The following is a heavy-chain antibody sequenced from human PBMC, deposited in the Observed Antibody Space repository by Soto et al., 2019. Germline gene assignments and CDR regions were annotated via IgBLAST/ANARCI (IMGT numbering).Heavy chain of an antibody. D-gene: IGHD7-27*01. J-gene: IGHJ4*02. Sequence: GGSLRLSCAASGFTFSSYAMHWVRQAPGKGLEWVAVISYDGSNKYYADSVKGRFTISRDNSKNTLYLQMNSLRAEDTAVYYCAAEPVNWGSWVLNGILDYWGQGTLVTVSS. CDR1: GFTFSSYA. CDR2: ISYDGSNK. V-gene: IGHV3-30*04. CDR3: AAEPVNWGSWVLNGILDY.